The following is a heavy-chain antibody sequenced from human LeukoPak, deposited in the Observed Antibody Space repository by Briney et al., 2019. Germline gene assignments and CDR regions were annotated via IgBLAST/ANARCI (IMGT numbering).Heavy chain of an antibody. V-gene: IGHV3-74*01. CDR3: ARGQFYYDSSGYHFDY. J-gene: IGHJ4*02. CDR2: INSDGSST. Sequence: GGSLRLSCAAPGFTFSSYWMHWVRQAPGKGLVWVSRINSDGSSTSYADSVKGRFTISRDNAKNTLYLQMNSLRAEDTAVYYCARGQFYYDSSGYHFDYWGQGTLVTVSS. D-gene: IGHD3-22*01. CDR1: GFTFSSYW.